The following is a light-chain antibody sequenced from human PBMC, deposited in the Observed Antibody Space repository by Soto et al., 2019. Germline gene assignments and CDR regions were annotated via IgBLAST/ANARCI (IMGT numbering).Light chain of an antibody. Sequence: DIQKPQSPSNLSVSLVHRLTHPCRASQTISSWLAWYQQKPGKAPKLLIYKASTLKSGVPSRFSGSGSGTEFTLTISSLQPDDFATYYCQHYNSYSEAFGQGTKVDIK. CDR1: QTISSW. V-gene: IGKV1-5*03. CDR2: KAS. J-gene: IGKJ1*01. CDR3: QHYNSYSEA.